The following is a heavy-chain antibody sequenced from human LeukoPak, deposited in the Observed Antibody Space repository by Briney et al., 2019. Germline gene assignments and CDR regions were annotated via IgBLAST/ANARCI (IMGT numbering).Heavy chain of an antibody. Sequence: SETLSLTCTVSGGSISSYYWSWIRQPPGKGLEWIGYISYSGSTNYNPSLKSRVTISVDTSKNQFSLKLSSVTAADTAVYYCARNLVKDYYGMDVWGQGTTVTVSS. CDR2: ISYSGST. CDR3: ARNLVKDYYGMDV. D-gene: IGHD1-26*01. J-gene: IGHJ6*02. CDR1: GGSISSYY. V-gene: IGHV4-59*01.